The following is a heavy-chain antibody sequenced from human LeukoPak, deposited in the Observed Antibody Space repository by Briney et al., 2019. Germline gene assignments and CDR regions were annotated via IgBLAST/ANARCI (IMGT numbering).Heavy chain of an antibody. CDR1: GFTFSSYA. J-gene: IGHJ4*02. Sequence: GGSLRLSCAASGFTFSSYAMHWVRQAPGKGLEWVAVISYDGSNKYYADSVKGRFTISRDNSKNTLYLQMNSLRAEDTAVYYCASQTTDFWSGSEFEEDYWGQGTLVTVSS. D-gene: IGHD3-3*01. V-gene: IGHV3-30-3*01. CDR2: ISYDGSNK. CDR3: ASQTTDFWSGSEFEEDY.